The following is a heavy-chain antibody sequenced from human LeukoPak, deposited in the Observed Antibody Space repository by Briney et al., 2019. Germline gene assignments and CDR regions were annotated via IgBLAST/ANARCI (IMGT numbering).Heavy chain of an antibody. CDR2: ISYDGSNK. CDR1: GFTFSSYA. J-gene: IGHJ4*02. Sequence: GGSLRLSCAASGFTFSSYAMSWVRQAPGKGLEWVAVISYDGSNKYYADSVKGRFTISRDNSKNTLYLQMNSLRAEDTAVYYCASPPGIAAAGFDYWGQGTLVTVSS. CDR3: ASPPGIAAAGFDY. V-gene: IGHV3-30-3*01. D-gene: IGHD6-13*01.